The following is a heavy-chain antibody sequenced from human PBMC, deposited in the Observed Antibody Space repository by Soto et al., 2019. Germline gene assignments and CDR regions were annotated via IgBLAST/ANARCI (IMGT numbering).Heavy chain of an antibody. CDR2: ISAHNGNT. J-gene: IGHJ4*02. CDR1: GYDFTTYG. V-gene: IGHV1-18*01. D-gene: IGHD1-1*01. Sequence: QVHLVQSGAEVKKPGASVKVSCKGSGYDFTTYGITWVRQAPGQGLEWMAWISAHNGNTDYAQKLQGRVTVTRDTSTSTAYMELGSLRSDDTAMYYCARGRYGDYWGQGALVTVSS. CDR3: ARGRYGDY.